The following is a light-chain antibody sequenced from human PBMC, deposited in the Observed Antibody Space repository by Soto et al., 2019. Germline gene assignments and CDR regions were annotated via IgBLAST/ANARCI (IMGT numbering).Light chain of an antibody. Sequence: EIVLTHSPATLSLCPWEIATLSCRASQSVSSYLAWYQQKPGQAPRLLIYDASDRATGIPDRFSGSGSGTDFTLTISRLEPEDFAVYYCQQYGSSGTFGQGTKVDIK. V-gene: IGKV3-20*01. J-gene: IGKJ1*01. CDR1: QSVSSY. CDR3: QQYGSSGT. CDR2: DAS.